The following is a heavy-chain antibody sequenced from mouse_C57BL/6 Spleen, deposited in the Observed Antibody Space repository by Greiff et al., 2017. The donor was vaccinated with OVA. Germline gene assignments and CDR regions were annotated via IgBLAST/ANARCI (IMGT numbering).Heavy chain of an antibody. CDR2: ILPGSGST. V-gene: IGHV1-9*01. CDR3: ARKMTTVVAFDY. J-gene: IGHJ2*01. Sequence: VQLQQSGAELMKPGDSVKLSCKVTGYTFTGYWIGWVKQRPGHGLEWIGEILPGSGSTNYNEQVKGKAKFTADSSSNTDDMQLSSLTTEDAAIYYCARKMTTVVAFDYWGQGTTLTVSS. CDR1: GYTFTGYW. D-gene: IGHD1-1*01.